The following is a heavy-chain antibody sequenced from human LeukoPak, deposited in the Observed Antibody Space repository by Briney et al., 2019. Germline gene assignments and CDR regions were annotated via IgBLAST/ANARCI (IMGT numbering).Heavy chain of an antibody. Sequence: PGGSLRLSCAASGFTFSSYAMTWVRQPPGKGLEWVSTISGSGDTSYYADSVKGRFTISRDNSKNTLYLQMNSLRAEDTALYYCAKAKTQAMVLPGNYWGQGTRVTVSS. V-gene: IGHV3-23*01. J-gene: IGHJ4*02. CDR1: GFTFSSYA. CDR2: ISGSGDTS. D-gene: IGHD5-18*01. CDR3: AKAKTQAMVLPGNY.